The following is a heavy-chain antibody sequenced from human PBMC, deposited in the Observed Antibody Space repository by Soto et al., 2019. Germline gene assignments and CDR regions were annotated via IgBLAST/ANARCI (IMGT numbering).Heavy chain of an antibody. D-gene: IGHD6-6*01. CDR2: ISYDGSNK. Sequence: GGSLRLSCPASGFTFSSYGMHWVRQAPGKGLEWVSVISYDGSNKYYADSVKGRFTISRDNSKNTLYLQMNSLRAEDTAVYYCANVVGYSSSSAESDYWGQGTLVTVSS. V-gene: IGHV3-30*18. CDR1: GFTFSSYG. J-gene: IGHJ4*02. CDR3: ANVVGYSSSSAESDY.